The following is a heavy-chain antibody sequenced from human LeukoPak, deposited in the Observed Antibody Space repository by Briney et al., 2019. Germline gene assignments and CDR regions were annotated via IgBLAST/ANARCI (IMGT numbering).Heavy chain of an antibody. J-gene: IGHJ6*03. V-gene: IGHV3-48*03. CDR2: ISSSGSTT. CDR3: ARDPYSGNYGNYYYYYMDV. Sequence: GGSLRLSCAASGFTFSSYEVTWVRQAPGKGLEWVSYISSSGSTTHYADSVKGRFAFSRDNAKNSLYLQMNSLRAEDTAVYYCARDPYSGNYGNYYYYYMDVWGKGTTVTISS. D-gene: IGHD1-26*01. CDR1: GFTFSSYE.